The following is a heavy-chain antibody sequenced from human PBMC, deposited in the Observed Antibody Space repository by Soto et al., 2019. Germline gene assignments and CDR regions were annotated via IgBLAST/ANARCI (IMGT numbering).Heavy chain of an antibody. CDR3: ARVPRP. V-gene: IGHV4-30-2*01. J-gene: IGHJ5*02. CDR1: CGSISSVGYS. CDR2: IYQIGIX. Sequence: SETRSLTCAVSCGSISSVGYSWSWIRQPPGKCLEWMGYIYQIGIXXYNPSLKXXVSIWVERSKXRFSLXRSSVTAADTAVYYCARVPRPWRQGTLVTDSS.